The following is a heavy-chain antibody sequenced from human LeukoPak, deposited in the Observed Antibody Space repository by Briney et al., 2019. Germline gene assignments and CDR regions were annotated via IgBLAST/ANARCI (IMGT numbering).Heavy chain of an antibody. J-gene: IGHJ4*02. CDR1: GSTFDDSA. CDR3: ARDLNYYDSSGYYDY. CDR2: ITWNSDNI. Sequence: GGSLRLSCAASGSTFDDSAMHWVRQAPGKGLEWVSGITWNSDNIGYADSEKGRFTISRDNAKNSLYLQMNSLRAEDTAVYYCARDLNYYDSSGYYDYWGQGTLVTVSS. D-gene: IGHD3-22*01. V-gene: IGHV3-9*01.